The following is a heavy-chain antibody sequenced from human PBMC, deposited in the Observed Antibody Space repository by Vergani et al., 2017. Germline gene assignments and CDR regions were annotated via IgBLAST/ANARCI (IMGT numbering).Heavy chain of an antibody. V-gene: IGHV3-23*01. CDR3: ASLPYYDFWSGYDGESFSDAFDI. CDR1: GFTFSSNA. Sequence: EVQLLESGGGLVQPGGSLRLSCVASGFTFSSNAMSWVRQAPGKGLEWVSSISDNEGSTYYADSVKGRFTISRDNSMNTLYLQMNSLRAEDTAVYYCASLPYYDFWSGYDGESFSDAFDIWGQGTMVTVSS. CDR2: ISDNEGST. D-gene: IGHD3-3*01. J-gene: IGHJ3*02.